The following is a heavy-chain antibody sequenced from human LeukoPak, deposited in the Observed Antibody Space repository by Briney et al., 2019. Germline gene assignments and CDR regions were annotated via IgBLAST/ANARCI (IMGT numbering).Heavy chain of an antibody. J-gene: IGHJ6*03. V-gene: IGHV4-61*10. Sequence: SETLSLTCIVSGGSITSGSYYWNWIRQPAGKGLEWIGYIYYSGSTNYNPSLKSRVTISVDTSKNQFSLKLSSVTAADTAVYYCARGGGRFYYYYYYMDVWGKGTTVTVSS. CDR2: IYYSGST. D-gene: IGHD3-16*01. CDR1: GGSITSGSYY. CDR3: ARGGGRFYYYYYYMDV.